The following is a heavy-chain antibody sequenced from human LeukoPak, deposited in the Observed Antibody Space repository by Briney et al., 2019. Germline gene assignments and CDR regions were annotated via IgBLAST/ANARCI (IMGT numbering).Heavy chain of an antibody. Sequence: GASVKVSCKASEYTFTNYVINWVRQASGQGLEWMGWMNPNTGNTGYAQKFQGTVTMTRHTSISTAYMELSSLRSDDTAVYFCARRIRSDDFDFWGQGTLVTVSS. CDR2: MNPNTGNT. V-gene: IGHV1-8*01. D-gene: IGHD2-15*01. J-gene: IGHJ4*02. CDR1: EYTFTNYV. CDR3: ARRIRSDDFDF.